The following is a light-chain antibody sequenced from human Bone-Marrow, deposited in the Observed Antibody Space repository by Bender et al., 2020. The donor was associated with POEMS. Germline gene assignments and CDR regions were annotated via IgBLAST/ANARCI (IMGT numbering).Light chain of an antibody. J-gene: IGLJ3*02. CDR1: SSNIGAGYA. CDR3: SSWDDSLSGWV. Sequence: QSVLAQPPSVSEAPGQRVTISCTGSSSNIGAGYAVNWYQQLPGAAPKLLIFANTNRPSGVPDRFSGSKSGTSASLAISDIQSEDEGDYYCSSWDDSLSGWVFGGGTKLTVL. V-gene: IGLV1-50*01. CDR2: ANT.